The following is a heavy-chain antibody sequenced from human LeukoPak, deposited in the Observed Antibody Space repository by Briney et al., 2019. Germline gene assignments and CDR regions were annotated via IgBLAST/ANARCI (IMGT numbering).Heavy chain of an antibody. CDR1: GFTVNSNY. V-gene: IGHV3-53*01. CDR2: LYNTGNT. CDR3: ARLTADGRLYFVD. Sequence: GWSLRLSCAASGFTVNSNYLSWVRQAPGKGLEWVSTLYNTGNTYYANSVKGRFSISGDNSKNTLFLQMNSLRAEDTAVYYCARLTADGRLYFVDWGPGTLVTVSS. J-gene: IGHJ4*02. D-gene: IGHD6-13*01.